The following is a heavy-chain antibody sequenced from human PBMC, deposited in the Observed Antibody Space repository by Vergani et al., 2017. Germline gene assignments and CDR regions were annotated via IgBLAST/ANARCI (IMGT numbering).Heavy chain of an antibody. Sequence: EVELVQSGPEMRKPGESLKISCEGSGYSFTSYWIGWVRQMPGKGLEWMGIIYPGDSDTRYSPSFQGQVTISADKSISTAYLQWSSLKASDTAMYYCARHPYCSGGSCYSRYFDYWGQGTLVTVSS. CDR3: ARHPYCSGGSCYSRYFDY. D-gene: IGHD2-15*01. CDR2: IYPGDSDT. CDR1: GYSFTSYW. V-gene: IGHV5-51*01. J-gene: IGHJ4*02.